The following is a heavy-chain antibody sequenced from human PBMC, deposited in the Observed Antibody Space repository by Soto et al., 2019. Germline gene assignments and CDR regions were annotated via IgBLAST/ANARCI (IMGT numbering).Heavy chain of an antibody. Sequence: QVQLVESGGGVVQPGRSLRLSCAASGFTFSSYAMHWVRQAPGKGLEWVAVISYDGSNKYYADSVEGRFTISRDNSKNSLYLQMNSMRAEDTAVYYCARDHRYSSGGKGYWGQGTLVTVSS. CDR1: GFTFSSYA. V-gene: IGHV3-30-3*01. D-gene: IGHD6-19*01. CDR3: ARDHRYSSGGKGY. CDR2: ISYDGSNK. J-gene: IGHJ4*02.